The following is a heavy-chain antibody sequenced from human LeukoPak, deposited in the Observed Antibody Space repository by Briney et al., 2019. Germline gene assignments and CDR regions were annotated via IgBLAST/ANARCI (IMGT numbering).Heavy chain of an antibody. D-gene: IGHD4-17*01. Sequence: QSGGSLRLSCAASGFTFSRFSMNWVRQAPGKGLEWVSYISSSSGTIYNADSVKGRFTISRDNAKNSLYLQMNSLRAEDTAVYYCARVDYGDYAGEDYWGQGTLVTVSS. CDR3: ARVDYGDYAGEDY. V-gene: IGHV3-48*04. CDR1: GFTFSRFS. CDR2: ISSSSGTI. J-gene: IGHJ4*02.